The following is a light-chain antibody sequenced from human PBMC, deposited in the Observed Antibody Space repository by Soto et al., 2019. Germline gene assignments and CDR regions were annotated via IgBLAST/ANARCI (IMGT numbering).Light chain of an antibody. J-gene: IGKJ1*01. V-gene: IGKV3-20*01. CDR2: GAS. CDR1: QSISSN. Sequence: EIVMTPSPATLSVSLVERATLSCRASQSISSNLAWYQQKPGQAPRLLIYGASSRATAIPDRFSGSGSGTDFTLTISRLEPGDFAVYYCQQYGSSPQTFGQGTKVDIK. CDR3: QQYGSSPQT.